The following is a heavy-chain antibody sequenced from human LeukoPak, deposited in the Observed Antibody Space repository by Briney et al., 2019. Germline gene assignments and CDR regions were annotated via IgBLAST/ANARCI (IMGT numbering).Heavy chain of an antibody. CDR2: INHNGST. J-gene: IGHJ5*02. CDR1: GGSFSGYY. Sequence: PSETLSLTCAVYGGSFSGYYWSWIRQPPGKGLEWIGEINHNGSTNYNPSLKSRVTISVDTSKNQFSLKLSSVTAADTAVYYCASTSHNYYGSGSYCDWFDPWGQGTLVTVSS. CDR3: ASTSHNYYGSGSYCDWFDP. V-gene: IGHV4-34*01. D-gene: IGHD3-10*01.